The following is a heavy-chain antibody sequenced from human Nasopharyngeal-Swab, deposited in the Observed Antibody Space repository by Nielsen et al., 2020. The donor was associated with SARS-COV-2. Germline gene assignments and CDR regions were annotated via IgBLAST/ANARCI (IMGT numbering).Heavy chain of an antibody. V-gene: IGHV3-30*03. J-gene: IGHJ6*03. CDR2: ISYDGSNK. Sequence: GGSLRLSCAASGFTFSSYGMHWVRQAPGKGLEWVAVISYDGSNKYYADSVKGRFTISRDNSKNTLFLQMNSLRAEDTAVYYCARAPCPYYYMDVWGKGTTVTVSS. CDR1: GFTFSSYG. CDR3: ARAPCPYYYMDV.